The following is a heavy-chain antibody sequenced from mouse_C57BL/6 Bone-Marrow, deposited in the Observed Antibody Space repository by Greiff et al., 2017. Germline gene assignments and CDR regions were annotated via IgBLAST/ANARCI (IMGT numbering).Heavy chain of an antibody. CDR1: GYTFTSYW. CDR2: IDPSDSYT. V-gene: IGHV1-50*01. CDR3: ARGYGSSYDAMDY. Sequence: QVQLQQPGAELVKPGASVKLSCKASGYTFTSYWMQWVKPRPGQGLEWIGEIDPSDSYTNYNQKFKGKATLTVDTSSSTAYMQLSSLTSEDSAVYYCARGYGSSYDAMDYWGQGTSVTVSS. D-gene: IGHD1-1*01. J-gene: IGHJ4*01.